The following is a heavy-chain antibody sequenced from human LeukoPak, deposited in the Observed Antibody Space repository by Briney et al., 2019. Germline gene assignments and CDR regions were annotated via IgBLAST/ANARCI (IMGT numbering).Heavy chain of an antibody. J-gene: IGHJ4*02. CDR3: ARSERVGTVVLFDY. CDR2: INTNTGNP. Sequence: ASVKVSCTASGYTFTSYAMNWVRQAPGQGLEWMGWINTNTGNPTYAQGFTGRFVFSLDTSVSTAYLQISSLKAEDTAVYYCARSERVGTVVLFDYWGQGTLVTVSS. CDR1: GYTFTSYA. D-gene: IGHD4-23*01. V-gene: IGHV7-4-1*02.